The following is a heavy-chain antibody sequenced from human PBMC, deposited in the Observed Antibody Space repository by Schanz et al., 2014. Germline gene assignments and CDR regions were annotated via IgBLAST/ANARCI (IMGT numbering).Heavy chain of an antibody. J-gene: IGHJ6*02. Sequence: EVQLLESGGGLVQPGGSLRLSCAASGFTFSSYAMSWVRQAPGKGLEWVSSINSTSTYVYYADSVKGGFTISRDNSKNTLYPQMNNLRAEGAAVSYCERGYSSAMDVRGQGTTVTVSS. CDR1: GFTFSSYA. D-gene: IGHD6-13*01. CDR2: INSTSTYV. V-gene: IGHV3-21*01. CDR3: ERGYSSAMDV.